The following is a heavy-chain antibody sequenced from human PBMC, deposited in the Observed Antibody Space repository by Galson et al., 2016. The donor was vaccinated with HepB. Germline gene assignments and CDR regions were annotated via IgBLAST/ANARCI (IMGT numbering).Heavy chain of an antibody. CDR1: RYTLTDLS. CDR2: FDPEDGET. V-gene: IGHV1-24*01. CDR3: VRHTRRLLRFEF. Sequence: SVKVSCKVSRYTLTDLSMHWVRQAPGKGLEWMGSFDPEDGETIYAQKFQGRVTMTEDTSTDTSYMELSSLTSDDTAVYYCVRHTRRLLRFEFWGQGTLVTVSS. J-gene: IGHJ4*02. D-gene: IGHD3-10*01.